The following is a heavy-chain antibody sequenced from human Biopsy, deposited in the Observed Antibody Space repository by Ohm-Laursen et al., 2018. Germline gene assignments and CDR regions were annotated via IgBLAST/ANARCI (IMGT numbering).Heavy chain of an antibody. CDR2: IFTSGST. CDR3: ARATNSTGWPYYYFYGMDV. J-gene: IGHJ6*02. D-gene: IGHD2/OR15-2a*01. Sequence: SDTLSLTCAVSGASIRVYYCVWIRQPAGKGLEWLGLIFTSGSTTYNPSLRSRVTISVDTSKNQFSLRLNSVTAADTAVYYCARATNSTGWPYYYFYGMDVWGQGTTVTVSS. V-gene: IGHV4-4*07. CDR1: GASIRVYY.